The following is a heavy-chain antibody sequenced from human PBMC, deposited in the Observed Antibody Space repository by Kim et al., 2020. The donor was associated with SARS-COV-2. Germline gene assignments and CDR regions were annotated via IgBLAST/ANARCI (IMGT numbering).Heavy chain of an antibody. Sequence: ASVKVSCKASGYTFTSYGISWVRQAPGQGLEWMGWISAYNGNTNYAQKLQGRVTMTTDTSTSTAYMELRSLRSDDTAVYYCARDTSGYYDFWSGSMVWWFDPWGQGTLVTVSS. CDR1: GYTFTSYG. V-gene: IGHV1-18*01. J-gene: IGHJ5*02. CDR3: ARDTSGYYDFWSGSMVWWFDP. CDR2: ISAYNGNT. D-gene: IGHD3-3*01.